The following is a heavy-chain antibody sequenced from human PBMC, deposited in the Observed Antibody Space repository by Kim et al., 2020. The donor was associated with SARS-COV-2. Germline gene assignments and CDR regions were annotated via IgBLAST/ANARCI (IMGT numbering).Heavy chain of an antibody. CDR3: AKDSLNIKLWSPLDY. J-gene: IGHJ4*01. V-gene: IGHV3-30*18. D-gene: IGHD5-18*01. CDR2: ISYDGSNK. Sequence: GGSLRLSCAASGFTFSSYGMHWVRQAPGKGLEWVAVISYDGSNKYYADSVKGRFTISRDNSKNTLYLQMNSLRAEDTAVYYCAKDSLNIKLWSPLDYLG. CDR1: GFTFSSYG.